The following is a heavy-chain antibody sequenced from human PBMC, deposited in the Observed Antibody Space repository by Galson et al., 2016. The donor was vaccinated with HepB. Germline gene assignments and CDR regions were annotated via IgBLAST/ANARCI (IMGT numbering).Heavy chain of an antibody. Sequence: SLRLSCAASGFTFSTYAMSWVRQAPGKGLEWLSVISGSGGGTKYADSVKGRFTISRGNSKNTLYLQMNSLRAEDTAIYYCAKVLEHGRGDFWGQGTLVTVSS. D-gene: IGHD3-3*01. CDR3: AKVLEHGRGDF. V-gene: IGHV3-23*01. J-gene: IGHJ4*02. CDR2: ISGSGGGT. CDR1: GFTFSTYA.